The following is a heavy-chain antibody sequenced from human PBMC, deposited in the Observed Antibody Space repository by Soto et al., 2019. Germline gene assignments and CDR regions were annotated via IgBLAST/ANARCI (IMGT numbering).Heavy chain of an antibody. CDR3: ATAGSEWELPASTYYYYGMDV. V-gene: IGHV1-24*01. CDR2: FDPEDGET. D-gene: IGHD1-26*01. CDR1: GYPLTELS. Sequence: ASVKVSCKVSGYPLTELSMHWVRQAPGKGLEWMGGFDPEDGETIYAQKFQGRVTMTEDTSTDTAYMQLSSLRSEDTAVYYCATAGSEWELPASTYYYYGMDVWGQGTTVTVSS. J-gene: IGHJ6*02.